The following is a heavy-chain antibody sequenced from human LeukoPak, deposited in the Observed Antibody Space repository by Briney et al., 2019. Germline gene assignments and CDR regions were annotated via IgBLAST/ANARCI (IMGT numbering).Heavy chain of an antibody. CDR2: INGSGGST. V-gene: IGHV3-23*01. J-gene: IGHJ4*02. D-gene: IGHD3-22*01. CDR3: AKYGPYYYDSSGPSEYYFDF. Sequence: GGSLRLSCTASGFTFSSYAMSWVRQAPGKGLECGSGINGSGGSTYYADSVRGRFTISRANSKSTVYLQMNTLRVEDTAAYYCAKYGPYYYDSSGPSEYYFDFWGQGALVTVSS. CDR1: GFTFSSYA.